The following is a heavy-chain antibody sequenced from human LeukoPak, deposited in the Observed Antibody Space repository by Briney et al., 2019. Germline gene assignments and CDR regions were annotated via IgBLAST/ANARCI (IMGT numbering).Heavy chain of an antibody. J-gene: IGHJ6*02. D-gene: IGHD3-10*01. Sequence: GGSLRLSCTASESTFDHAMHWVRQTPGKGLEWVSGIGWNSARTGYADSVRGRFTISRDNAKNSLYLQMNSLRAEDTALYYCGKDISAGGMDVWGQGTAVTVSS. CDR3: GKDISAGGMDV. V-gene: IGHV3-9*01. CDR1: ESTFDHA. CDR2: IGWNSART.